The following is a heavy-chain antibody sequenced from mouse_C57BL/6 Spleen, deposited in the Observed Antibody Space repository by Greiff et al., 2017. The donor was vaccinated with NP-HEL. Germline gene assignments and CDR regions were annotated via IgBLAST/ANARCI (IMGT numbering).Heavy chain of an antibody. CDR2: IDPSDSYT. CDR1: GYTFTSYW. D-gene: IGHD1-1*01. J-gene: IGHJ4*01. Sequence: VQLQQPGAELVKPGASVKLSCKASGYTFTSYWMQWVKHRPGQGLEWIGEIDPSDSYTNYNQKFKGKATLTVDTSSSTAYMQLSSLTSEDSAVYYCATGYYGSSLSYAMDYWGQGTSVTVSS. V-gene: IGHV1-50*01. CDR3: ATGYYGSSLSYAMDY.